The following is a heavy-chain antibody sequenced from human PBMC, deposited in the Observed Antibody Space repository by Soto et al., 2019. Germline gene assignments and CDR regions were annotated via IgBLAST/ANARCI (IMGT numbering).Heavy chain of an antibody. V-gene: IGHV3-48*01. CDR1: GFTFSSYS. J-gene: IGHJ4*02. D-gene: IGHD6-13*01. Sequence: GGSLRLSCAASGFTFSSYSMNWVRQAPGKGLEWVSYISSSSTIYYADSVKGRFTISRDNAKNSLYLQMNSLRAEDTAVYYCARDVIAAAGTDYWGQGTLVTVSS. CDR2: ISSSSTI. CDR3: ARDVIAAAGTDY.